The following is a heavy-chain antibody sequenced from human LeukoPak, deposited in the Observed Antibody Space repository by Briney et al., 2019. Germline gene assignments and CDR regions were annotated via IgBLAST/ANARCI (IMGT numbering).Heavy chain of an antibody. V-gene: IGHV4-34*01. Sequence: SETLSLTRAVYGGSFSGHYWTWIRQPPGKGLEWIGEINHTGSTNYNPSLKSRLTISVDTSKNHFSLNLTSVTAADTALYYCARRQYYRYPRWFDPWGQGTLVTVSS. J-gene: IGHJ5*02. CDR3: ARRQYYRYPRWFDP. D-gene: IGHD5-18*01. CDR2: INHTGST. CDR1: GGSFSGHY.